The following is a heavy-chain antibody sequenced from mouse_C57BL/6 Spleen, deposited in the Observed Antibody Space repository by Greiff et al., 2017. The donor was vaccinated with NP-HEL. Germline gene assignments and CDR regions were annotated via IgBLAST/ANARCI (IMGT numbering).Heavy chain of an antibody. CDR2: IYPSDSET. J-gene: IGHJ4*01. CDR3: ARSYYDRSPYAMDY. D-gene: IGHD2-4*01. V-gene: IGHV1-61*01. CDR1: GYTFTSYW. Sequence: VRPGSSVKLSCKASGYTFTSYWMDWVKQRPGQGLEWIGNIYPSDSETHYNQKFKDKATLTVDKSSSTAYMQLSSLTSEDSAVYYCARSYYDRSPYAMDYWGQGTSVTVSS.